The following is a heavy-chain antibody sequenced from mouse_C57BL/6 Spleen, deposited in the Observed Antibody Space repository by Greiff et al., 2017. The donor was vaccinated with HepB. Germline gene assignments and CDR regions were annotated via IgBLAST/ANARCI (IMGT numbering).Heavy chain of an antibody. CDR1: GYTFTDYN. J-gene: IGHJ4*01. D-gene: IGHD1-1*01. V-gene: IGHV1-18*01. CDR3: ARITTVVARDAMDY. CDR2: INPNNGGT. Sequence: VQLQQSGPELVKPGASVKIPCKASGYTFTDYNMDWVKQSHGKSLEWIGDINPNNGGTIYNQKFKGKATLTVDKSSSTAYMELRSLTSEDTAVYYCARITTVVARDAMDYWGQGTSVTVSS.